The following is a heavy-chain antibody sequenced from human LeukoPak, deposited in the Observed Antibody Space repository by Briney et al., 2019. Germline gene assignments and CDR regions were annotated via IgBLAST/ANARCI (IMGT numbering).Heavy chain of an antibody. CDR3: ARGGYGDYVGYYYYMDV. J-gene: IGHJ6*03. D-gene: IGHD4-17*01. CDR1: GGSISSSNW. V-gene: IGHV4-4*02. Sequence: PSETLSLTCAVSGGSISSSNWWSWVRQPPGKGLEWIGEIYHSGSTYYNPSLKSRVTISVDTSKNQFSLKLSSVTAADTAVYYCARGGYGDYVGYYYYMDVWGKGTTVTVSS. CDR2: IYHSGST.